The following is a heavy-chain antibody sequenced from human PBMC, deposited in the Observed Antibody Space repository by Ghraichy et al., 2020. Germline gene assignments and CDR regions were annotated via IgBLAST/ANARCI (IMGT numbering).Heavy chain of an antibody. J-gene: IGHJ6*02. CDR2: ITSTSRTK. V-gene: IGHV3-48*02. Sequence: GESLNISCVASGFTLSSYSMNWVRQAPGKGLEWVSYITSTSRTKSYADSVKGRFTISRDNAQNSLYLQMSNLRDEDTAIYYCARGSRVVRFYYYDGMDVWGQGTTVTVSS. CDR3: ARGSRVVRFYYYDGMDV. CDR1: GFTLSSYS. D-gene: IGHD4-23*01.